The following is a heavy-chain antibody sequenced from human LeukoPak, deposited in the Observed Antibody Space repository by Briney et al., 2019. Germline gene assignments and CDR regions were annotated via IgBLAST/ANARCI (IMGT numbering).Heavy chain of an antibody. D-gene: IGHD3-22*01. CDR2: ISSSSSYI. CDR1: GFTFDDYY. V-gene: IGHV3-11*06. Sequence: GGSLRLSCVASGFTFDDYYMSWIRQAPGKGLEWVSSISSSSSYIYYADSVKGRFTISRDNAKNSLYLQMNSLRAEDTAVYYCASRGDSSGYQTLFDYWGQGTLVTVSS. CDR3: ASRGDSSGYQTLFDY. J-gene: IGHJ4*02.